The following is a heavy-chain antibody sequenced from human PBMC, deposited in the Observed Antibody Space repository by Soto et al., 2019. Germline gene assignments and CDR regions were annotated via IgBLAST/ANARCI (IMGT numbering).Heavy chain of an antibody. V-gene: IGHV3-30*18. Sequence: PGGSLRLSCAASGFTFSSYGMHWVRQAPGKGLEWVAVISYDGSNKYYADPVKGRFTISRDNSKNTLYLQMNSLRAEDTAVYYCAKDTIYSSRHGMDVWGQGTTVTVSS. J-gene: IGHJ6*02. D-gene: IGHD6-13*01. CDR2: ISYDGSNK. CDR1: GFTFSSYG. CDR3: AKDTIYSSRHGMDV.